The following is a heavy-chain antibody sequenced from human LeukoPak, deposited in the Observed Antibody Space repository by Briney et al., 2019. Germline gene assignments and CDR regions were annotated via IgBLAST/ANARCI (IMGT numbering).Heavy chain of an antibody. D-gene: IGHD6-13*01. CDR1: GFTFSSYS. CDR2: ISSSSSYI. CDR3: ARDRKYPGYSSSRYPYYYYYYMDV. Sequence: GGSLRLSCAASGFTFSSYSMNWVRQAPGKGLEWVSSISSSSSYIYYADSVKGRFTISRDNAKNSLYLQMNSLRAEDTAVYYCARDRKYPGYSSSRYPYYYYYYMDVWGKGTTVTVSS. J-gene: IGHJ6*03. V-gene: IGHV3-21*01.